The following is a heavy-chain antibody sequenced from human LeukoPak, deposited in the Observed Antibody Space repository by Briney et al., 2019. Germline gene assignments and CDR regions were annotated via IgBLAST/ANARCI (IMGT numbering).Heavy chain of an antibody. CDR1: GVSISSYY. D-gene: IGHD2-15*01. V-gene: IGHV4-59*08. Sequence: SETLSLTCTVSGVSISSYYWSWIRQPPGKGLEWIWDIYYSGSTNYNPSLKSRFTISIDTSKNQFSLKLSSLTAADTAVYYCESHYRYCSGGSCYYWYLDLWGRGTLVTVSS. CDR3: ESHYRYCSGGSCYYWYLDL. J-gene: IGHJ2*01. CDR2: IYYSGST.